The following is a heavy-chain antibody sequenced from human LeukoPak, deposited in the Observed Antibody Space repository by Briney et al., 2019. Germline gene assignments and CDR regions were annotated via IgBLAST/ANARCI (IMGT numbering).Heavy chain of an antibody. CDR2: ISAYNGNT. CDR1: GFSFTTYH. Sequence: ASVKVSCKASGFSFTTYHMHWLRQAPGQGLEWMGWISAYNGNTNYAQKLQGRVTMTTDTSTSTAYMELRSLRSDDTAVYYCARDLGPYDYSNYFLDYWGQGTLVTVSS. D-gene: IGHD4-11*01. J-gene: IGHJ4*02. V-gene: IGHV1-18*04. CDR3: ARDLGPYDYSNYFLDY.